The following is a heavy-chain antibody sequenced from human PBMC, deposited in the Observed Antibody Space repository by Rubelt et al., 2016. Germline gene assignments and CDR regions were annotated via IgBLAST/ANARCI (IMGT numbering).Heavy chain of an antibody. CDR3: ATPRGDYHGYFDY. Sequence: QLQLQESGPGLVKPSETLSLTCTVSGGSISSSSYYWGWIRQPPGKGLEWIGSIYYSGSTYYNPSLKVRVTISVDTAKNQFSLKLSSVTAADTAVYYCATPRGDYHGYFDYWGQGTLVTVSS. CDR1: GGSISSSSYY. J-gene: IGHJ4*02. V-gene: IGHV4-39*01. CDR2: IYYSGST. D-gene: IGHD4-17*01.